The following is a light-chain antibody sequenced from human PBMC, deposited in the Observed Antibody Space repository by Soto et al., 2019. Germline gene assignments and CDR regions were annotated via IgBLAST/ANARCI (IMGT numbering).Light chain of an antibody. CDR3: QQHSNWPLT. CDR2: DAS. J-gene: IGKJ4*01. Sequence: EIVLTQSPATLSLSPGERATLSCRASQSVSSYLAWYQQKPGQAPRLLIYDASNRATGIPARFSGSGSGTDFTLTISSLEPEDFAGYYCQQHSNWPLTFGGGTKVDTK. V-gene: IGKV3-11*01. CDR1: QSVSSY.